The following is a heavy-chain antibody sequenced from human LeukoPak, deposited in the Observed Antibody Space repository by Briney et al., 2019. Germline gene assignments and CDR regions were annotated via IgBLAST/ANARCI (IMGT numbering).Heavy chain of an antibody. D-gene: IGHD3-10*01. Sequence: GGSLRLSCAASGLTFSDYYMSWIRQAPGKGLEWVSYISSSGSTIYYADSVKGRFTISRDNAKNSLYLQMNSLRAEDTAVYYCASTVLYDAFDIWGQGTMVTVSS. CDR1: GLTFSDYY. J-gene: IGHJ3*02. CDR3: ASTVLYDAFDI. V-gene: IGHV3-11*01. CDR2: ISSSGSTI.